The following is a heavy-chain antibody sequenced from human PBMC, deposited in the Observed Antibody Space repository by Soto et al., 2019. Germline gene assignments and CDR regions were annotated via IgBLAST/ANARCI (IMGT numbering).Heavy chain of an antibody. CDR1: GDSVSSDTAA. V-gene: IGHV6-1*01. D-gene: IGHD6-6*01. CDR2: TYYRSKWYN. J-gene: IGHJ6*02. CDR3: ARAKEYTSWSGMDV. Sequence: SQTLSLTCAISGDSVSSDTAAWNWIRQSPSRGLEWLGRTYYRSKWYNDYAVSVKSRITLNPDTSKNQFSLQLNSLTPEDTAVYYCARAKEYTSWSGMDVWGQGITVTVSS.